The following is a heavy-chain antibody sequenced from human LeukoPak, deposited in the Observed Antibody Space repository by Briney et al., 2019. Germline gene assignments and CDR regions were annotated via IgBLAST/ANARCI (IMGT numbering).Heavy chain of an antibody. V-gene: IGHV1-8*01. CDR3: ARDITGTTSYYYYGMDV. D-gene: IGHD1-7*01. CDR1: GYIFSSYD. J-gene: IGHJ6*02. Sequence: ASVKVSCKASGYIFSSYDVNWVRQATGQGLEWMGWMNPNSGNTGYAQKFQGRVTMTRNTSISTAYMELSSLRSEDTAVYYCARDITGTTSYYYYGMDVWGQGTTVTVSS. CDR2: MNPNSGNT.